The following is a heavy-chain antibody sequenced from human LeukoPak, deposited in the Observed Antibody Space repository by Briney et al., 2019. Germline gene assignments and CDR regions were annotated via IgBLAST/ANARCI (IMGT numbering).Heavy chain of an antibody. CDR3: ARASHDYGEYSHFDY. D-gene: IGHD4-17*01. Sequence: SETLSLTCTVSGGSISSYYWSWIRQPAGKGLEWIGRIYTSGSTNYNPSLKSRVTMSVDTSKNQFSLKLSSVTAADTAVYYCARASHDYGEYSHFDYWGQGTLVTVSS. V-gene: IGHV4-4*07. CDR2: IYTSGST. J-gene: IGHJ4*02. CDR1: GGSISSYY.